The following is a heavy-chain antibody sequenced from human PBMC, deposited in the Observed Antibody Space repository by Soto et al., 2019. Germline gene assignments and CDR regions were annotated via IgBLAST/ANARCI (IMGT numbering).Heavy chain of an antibody. D-gene: IGHD2-8*01. V-gene: IGHV2-5*01. CDR2: IYWNDDK. CDR3: AHSLGCKGVSCYKPTWFAP. Sequence: QITLKESGQTLVKPTQTLTLTCTFSGFSLSTSGVGVGWIRQPPGQALEWLALIYWNDDKRYSPSLKSRLTITKDPTKNQWVLTITNMNPVDKAIYSVAHSLGCKGVSCYKPTWFAPGAREPWSPSPQ. CDR1: GFSLSTSGVG. J-gene: IGHJ5*02.